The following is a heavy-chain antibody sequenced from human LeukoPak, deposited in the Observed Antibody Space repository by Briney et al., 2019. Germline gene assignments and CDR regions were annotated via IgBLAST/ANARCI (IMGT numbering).Heavy chain of an antibody. Sequence: GGSLRPSCTASGFTFGDYAMSWVRQAPGKRLEWVGFIRSKAYGGTTEYAASVKGRFTISRDDSKSIAYLQMNSLKTEDTAVYYCTAGVATVTFDYWGQGTLVTVSS. CDR1: GFTFGDYA. V-gene: IGHV3-49*04. CDR3: TAGVATVTFDY. J-gene: IGHJ4*02. CDR2: IRSKAYGGTT. D-gene: IGHD5-12*01.